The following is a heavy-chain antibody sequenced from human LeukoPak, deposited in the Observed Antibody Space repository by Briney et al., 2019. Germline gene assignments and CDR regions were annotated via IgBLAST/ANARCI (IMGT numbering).Heavy chain of an antibody. D-gene: IGHD6-19*01. CDR1: GFTFSSYA. J-gene: IGHJ4*02. CDR2: ISGSGGSA. CDR3: AKDQSGSGWRFDY. Sequence: GGSLRLSCAASGFTFSSYAMSWVRQAPGKGLEWVSAISGSGGSAYYADSVKGRFTISRDNSKNTLYLQMNSLRAEDTAVYYCAKDQSGSGWRFDYWGQGTLVTVSS. V-gene: IGHV3-23*01.